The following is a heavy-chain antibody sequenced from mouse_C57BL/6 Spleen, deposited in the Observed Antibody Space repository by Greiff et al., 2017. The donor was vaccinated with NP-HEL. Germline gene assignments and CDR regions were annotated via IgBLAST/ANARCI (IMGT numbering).Heavy chain of an antibody. D-gene: IGHD4-1*01. CDR2: INYDGSST. CDR1: GFTFSDYY. J-gene: IGHJ4*01. Sequence: EVKLMESEGGLVQPGSSMKLSCTASGFTFSDYYMAWVRQVPEKGLEWVANINYDGSSTYYLDSLKSRFIISRDNAKNILYLQMSSLKSEDTATYYCARDWDDAMDYWGQGTSVTVSS. V-gene: IGHV5-16*01. CDR3: ARDWDDAMDY.